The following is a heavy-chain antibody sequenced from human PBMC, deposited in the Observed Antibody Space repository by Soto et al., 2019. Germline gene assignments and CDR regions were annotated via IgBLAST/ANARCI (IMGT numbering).Heavy chain of an antibody. CDR3: ARGFSVEQQLVSFDY. Sequence: PGESLKISCKGSGYRFTSNWIGWVRQMPGKGLEWMGIIYPGDSDTRYSPSFQGQVTISADKSISTAYLQWSSLKASDTAMYYCARGFSVEQQLVSFDYWGQGTLVTVSS. V-gene: IGHV5-51*01. CDR2: IYPGDSDT. J-gene: IGHJ4*02. D-gene: IGHD6-13*01. CDR1: GYRFTSNW.